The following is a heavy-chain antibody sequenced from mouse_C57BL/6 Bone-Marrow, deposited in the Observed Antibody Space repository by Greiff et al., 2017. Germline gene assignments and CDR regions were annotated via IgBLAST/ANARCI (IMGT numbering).Heavy chain of an antibody. J-gene: IGHJ4*01. Sequence: QVQLQQSGAELVKPGASVKMSCKASGYTFTSYWITWVKQRPGQGLEWIGDIYPGSGSTNYNEKFKSKATLTVDTSSSTAYMQLSSLTSEDSAVYYCARYAWARSYYYGSRGAMDYWGQGTSVTVAS. D-gene: IGHD1-1*01. CDR2: IYPGSGST. V-gene: IGHV1-55*01. CDR1: GYTFTSYW. CDR3: ARYAWARSYYYGSRGAMDY.